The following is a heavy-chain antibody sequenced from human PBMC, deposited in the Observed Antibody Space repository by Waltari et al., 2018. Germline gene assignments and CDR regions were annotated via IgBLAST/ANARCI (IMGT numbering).Heavy chain of an antibody. CDR2: ISSNGGST. Sequence: EVQLVESGGGLVQPGGSLRLSCSASGFTFSSYAMHWVRQAPGKGLGYVSAISSNGGSTYYADSVKGRFTISRDNSKNTLYLQMSSLRAEDTAVYYCVKEQLPKIFDYWGQGTLVTVSS. CDR1: GFTFSSYA. J-gene: IGHJ4*02. V-gene: IGHV3-64D*06. CDR3: VKEQLPKIFDY. D-gene: IGHD2-2*01.